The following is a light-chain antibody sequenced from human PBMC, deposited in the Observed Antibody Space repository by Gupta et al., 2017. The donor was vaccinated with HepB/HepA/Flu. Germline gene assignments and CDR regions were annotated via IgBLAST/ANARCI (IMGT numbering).Light chain of an antibody. V-gene: IGKV3-15*01. CDR2: GAS. J-gene: IGKJ4*01. Sequence: VMTQFPVTLSVSPGEGATLSCRASQSVNSNLVWYQQKHGPAPRLLISGASPRVTGLPARFSGSGFGTEFTLPLSRLQSEDFAVYYCQQYDNWPLTFGGGTKVEIK. CDR3: QQYDNWPLT. CDR1: QSVNSN.